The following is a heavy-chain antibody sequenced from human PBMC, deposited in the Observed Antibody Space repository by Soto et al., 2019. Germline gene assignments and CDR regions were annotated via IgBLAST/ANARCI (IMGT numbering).Heavy chain of an antibody. J-gene: IGHJ4*02. CDR1: GFTFNKYS. D-gene: IGHD2-2*01. V-gene: IGHV3-21*06. CDR3: ARDLMPNHRGLGDLAY. Sequence: EVRLVESGGGLVKPGGSLRLSCAASGFTFNKYSMNWVRQAPGKGLEWVSSITSKTGDQYYADSVKGRFIISRDNTKNSLSLQVTSLRDEDTAVYYCARDLMPNHRGLGDLAYWGQGTLVTVSS. CDR2: ITSKTGDQ.